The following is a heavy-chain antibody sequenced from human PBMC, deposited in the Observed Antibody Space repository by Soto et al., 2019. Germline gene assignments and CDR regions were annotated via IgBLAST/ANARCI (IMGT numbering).Heavy chain of an antibody. CDR3: AAPGGYSGYDTSY. J-gene: IGHJ4*02. CDR1: GFTFSSYS. D-gene: IGHD5-12*01. CDR2: ISSSSSTI. Sequence: GGSLRLSCAASGFTFSSYSMNWVRQAPGKGLEWVSYISSSSSTIYYADSVKGRFTISRDNAKNSLYLQMNSLRAEDMAVYYCAAPGGYSGYDTSYWGQGTLVTVSS. V-gene: IGHV3-48*01.